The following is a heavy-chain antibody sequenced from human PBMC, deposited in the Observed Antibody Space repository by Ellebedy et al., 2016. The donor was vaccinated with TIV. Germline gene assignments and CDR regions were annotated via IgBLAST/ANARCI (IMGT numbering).Heavy chain of an antibody. CDR2: IGSSSSYI. J-gene: IGHJ5*02. CDR3: ARSPGYTSNWYDD. V-gene: IGHV3-21*01. Sequence: PGGSLRLSCAASGFTFSSYSMNWVRQAPGEGLEWVSSIGSSSSYIYYADSVKGRFTISRDNAKNSLYLQMNSLRAEDTAVYYCARSPGYTSNWYDDWGQGTLVTVSS. D-gene: IGHD6-13*01. CDR1: GFTFSSYS.